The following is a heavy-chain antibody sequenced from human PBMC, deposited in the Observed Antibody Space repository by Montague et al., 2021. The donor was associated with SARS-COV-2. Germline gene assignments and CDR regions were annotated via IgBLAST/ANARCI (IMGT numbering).Heavy chain of an antibody. CDR2: IYGGGST. Sequence: SLRLSCAASGFTVSSNYMSWVRQAPGKGLEWVSVIYGGGSTYYADSVKGRFTISRDNSKNTLYLQMNSLRAEDTAVYYCARDVVVVAATGVHYYYGMDVWGQGTTVTVS. CDR3: ARDVVVVAATGVHYYYGMDV. J-gene: IGHJ6*02. V-gene: IGHV3-66*01. D-gene: IGHD2-15*01. CDR1: GFTVSSNY.